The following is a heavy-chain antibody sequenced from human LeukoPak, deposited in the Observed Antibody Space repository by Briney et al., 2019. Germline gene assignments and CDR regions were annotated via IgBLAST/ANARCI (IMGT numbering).Heavy chain of an antibody. CDR2: INPNSGGT. D-gene: IGHD2-2*01. CDR3: ARRSSTHAFDI. Sequence: ASVKVSCKASGYSFTGYHMYWVRQAPGQGLEWIGWINPNSGGTNYAQKFQGRVTMTRDTSISAVCMELSGLRSDDTAIYFCARRSSTHAFDIWGQGTMVTVSS. J-gene: IGHJ3*02. V-gene: IGHV1-2*02. CDR1: GYSFTGYH.